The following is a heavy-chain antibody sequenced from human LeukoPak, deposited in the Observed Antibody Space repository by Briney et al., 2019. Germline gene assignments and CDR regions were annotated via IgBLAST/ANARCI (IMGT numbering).Heavy chain of an antibody. V-gene: IGHV3-15*01. CDR2: IKSKTDGGTT. J-gene: IGHJ6*02. CDR3: ARDGYSSSWYFRDYYYYGMDV. CDR1: GFTFSNAW. D-gene: IGHD6-13*01. Sequence: PGGSLRLSCAASGFTFSNAWMSWVRQAPGKGREWVVRIKSKTDGGTTDYAAHVKGRFTISRDDSKNTLYLQMNSLRAGDTAVYYCARDGYSSSWYFRDYYYYGMDVWGQGTTVTVSS.